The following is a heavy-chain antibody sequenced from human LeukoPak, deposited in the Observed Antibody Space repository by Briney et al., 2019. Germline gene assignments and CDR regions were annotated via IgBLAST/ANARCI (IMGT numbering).Heavy chain of an antibody. CDR1: GYTFTSYG. CDR3: ARDRDYGDYYFDY. CDR2: ISAYNGNT. J-gene: IGHJ4*02. D-gene: IGHD4-17*01. V-gene: IGHV1-18*01. Sequence: ASVKVSCKASGYTFTSYGISWVRQAPGQGLEWMGWISAYNGNTNYAQKLQGRVTVTTDTSTSTAYMGLRSLRSDDTAVYYCARDRDYGDYYFDYWGQGTLVTVSS.